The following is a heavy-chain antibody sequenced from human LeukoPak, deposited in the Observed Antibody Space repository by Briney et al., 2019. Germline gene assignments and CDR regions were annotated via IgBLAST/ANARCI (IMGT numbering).Heavy chain of an antibody. D-gene: IGHD2-2*02. CDR2: ISSSSSYI. CDR3: AREGYCSSTSCYIYMDV. CDR1: GFTFSSYS. V-gene: IGHV3-21*01. Sequence: GGSLRLSCAASGFTFSSYSMNWVRQAPGKGLEWVSSISSSSSYIYYADSVKGRFTIPRDNAKNSLYLQMNSLRAEDTAVYYCAREGYCSSTSCYIYMDVWGEGTTVTISS. J-gene: IGHJ6*03.